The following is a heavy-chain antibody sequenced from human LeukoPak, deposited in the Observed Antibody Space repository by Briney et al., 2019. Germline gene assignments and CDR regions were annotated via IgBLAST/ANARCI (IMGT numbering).Heavy chain of an antibody. J-gene: IGHJ4*02. V-gene: IGHV3-23*01. CDR3: AKDQSCTNNICHGDFDY. CDR2: ISGSGGDT. Sequence: GGSLRLSCAASGFTFSNYAMSWVRQAPGKGLEWVSGISGSGGDTYYADSVKGRFTISRDNSKNTLYLQMNSLRAEDTAVYYCAKDQSCTNNICHGDFDYWGQGTLVTVSS. CDR1: GFTFSNYA. D-gene: IGHD2-8*01.